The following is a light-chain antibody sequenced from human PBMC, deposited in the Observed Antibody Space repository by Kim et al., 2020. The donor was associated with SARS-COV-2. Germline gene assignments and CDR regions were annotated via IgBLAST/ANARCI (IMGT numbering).Light chain of an antibody. CDR1: TSDVGGYDY. J-gene: IGLJ1*01. V-gene: IGLV2-14*03. CDR3: NSYTSRSSSSYV. Sequence: QSALTQPASVSGSLGQSITISCTGTTSDVGGYDYVSWYQQHPGKAPKLIIYDVSDRPSGVSSRFSGSKSGNTASLTISGVQAEDEADYYCNSYTSRSSSSYVFGTGTKVTVL. CDR2: DVS.